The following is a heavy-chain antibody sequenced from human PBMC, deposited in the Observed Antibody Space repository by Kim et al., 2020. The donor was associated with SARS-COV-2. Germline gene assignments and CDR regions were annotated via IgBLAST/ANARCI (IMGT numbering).Heavy chain of an antibody. V-gene: IGHV3-30*18. CDR2: ISYDGSNK. Sequence: GGSLRLSCAASGFTFSSYGMHWVRQAPGKGLEWVAVISYDGSNKYYADSVKGRFTISRDNSKNTLYLQMNSLRAEDTAVYYCAKEYGSGWKRPLDYWGQGTLVTVSS. CDR3: AKEYGSGWKRPLDY. D-gene: IGHD6-19*01. CDR1: GFTFSSYG. J-gene: IGHJ4*02.